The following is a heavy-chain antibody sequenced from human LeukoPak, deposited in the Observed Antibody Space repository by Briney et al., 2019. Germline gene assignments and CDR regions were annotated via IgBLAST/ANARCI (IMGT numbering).Heavy chain of an antibody. D-gene: IGHD1-26*01. CDR2: IYYSGST. V-gene: IGHV4-59*12. J-gene: IGHJ6*03. CDR1: GGSISSYY. CDR3: ARERDLLYYYYMDV. Sequence: SETLSLTCTVSGGSISSYYWNWIRQPPGKGLEWIGYIYYSGSTNYNPSLKSRVTISVDTSKNQFSLKLSSVTAADTAVYYCARERDLLYYYYMDVWGKGTTVTVSS.